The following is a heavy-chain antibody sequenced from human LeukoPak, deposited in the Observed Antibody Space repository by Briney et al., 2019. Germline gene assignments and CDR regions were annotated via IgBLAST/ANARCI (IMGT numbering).Heavy chain of an antibody. CDR2: IKRDGSEK. CDR3: ARERIAVAGLFDY. V-gene: IGHV3-7*01. CDR1: GFTFSSYW. Sequence: GGSLRLSCAASGFTFSSYWMSWVRQAPGKGLEWVANIKRDGSEKYYVDSVKGRFTISRDNAKNSLYLQMNSLRAEDTAVYYCARERIAVAGLFDYWGQGTLVTVSS. J-gene: IGHJ4*02. D-gene: IGHD6-19*01.